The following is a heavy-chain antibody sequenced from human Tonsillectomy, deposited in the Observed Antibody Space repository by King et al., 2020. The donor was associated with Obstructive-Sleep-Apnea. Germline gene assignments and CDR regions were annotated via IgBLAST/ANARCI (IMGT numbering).Heavy chain of an antibody. CDR3: ARAVRYFDWLPTFDY. D-gene: IGHD3-9*01. CDR2: INPSGGST. J-gene: IGHJ4*02. Sequence: VQLVESGAEVKKPGASVKVSCKASGYTFTNYYIHWVRQAPGQGLEWMGIINPSGGSTSYAEQFQGRVTMTRDTSTSTVYMDLSSLRSEDTAVYYCARAVRYFDWLPTFDYWGQGTLVTVSS. V-gene: IGHV1-46*01. CDR1: GYTFTNYY.